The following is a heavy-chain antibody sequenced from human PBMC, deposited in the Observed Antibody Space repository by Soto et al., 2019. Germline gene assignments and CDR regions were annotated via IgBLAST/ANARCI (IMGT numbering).Heavy chain of an antibody. CDR1: GGSISSYY. CDR2: IYCSGST. J-gene: IGHJ6*02. CDR3: ARHFPPGATIPYYYYGMDV. Sequence: PSETLSLTCTVSGGSISSYYWSWIRRPPGKGLEWIGYIYCSGSTNYNPSLKSRVTISVDTSKNQFSLKLSSVTAADTAVYYCARHFPPGATIPYYYYGMDVWGQGTTVTSP. V-gene: IGHV4-59*08. D-gene: IGHD1-26*01.